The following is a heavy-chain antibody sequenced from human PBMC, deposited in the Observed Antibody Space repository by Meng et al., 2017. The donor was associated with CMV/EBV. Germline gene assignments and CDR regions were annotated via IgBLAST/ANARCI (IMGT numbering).Heavy chain of an antibody. D-gene: IGHD3-9*01. Sequence: VKVSCKASGYTFTGYDINWVRQATGQGLEWMGWMNPNSGNTGYAQKFQGRVTITRNSSISTAYMELSSLRSEDTAVYYCAREVGDGNDINYYYYYGMDVWGQGTTVTVSS. CDR1: GYTFTGYD. J-gene: IGHJ6*02. CDR3: AREVGDGNDINYYYYYGMDV. V-gene: IGHV1-8*03. CDR2: MNPNSGNT.